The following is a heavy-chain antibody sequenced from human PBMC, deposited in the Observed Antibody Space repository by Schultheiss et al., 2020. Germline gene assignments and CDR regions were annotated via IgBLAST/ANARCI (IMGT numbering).Heavy chain of an antibody. Sequence: GGSLRLSCAASGFTFSSYGMHWVRQAPGKGLEWVAVIWYDGSNKYYADSVKGRFTISRDNSKNTLYLQMNSLRAEDTAVYYCAKGFPLRVPTTVTGADAFDIWGQGTMVTVSS. V-gene: IGHV3-30*02. J-gene: IGHJ3*02. CDR1: GFTFSSYG. CDR3: AKGFPLRVPTTVTGADAFDI. CDR2: IWYDGSNK. D-gene: IGHD4-17*01.